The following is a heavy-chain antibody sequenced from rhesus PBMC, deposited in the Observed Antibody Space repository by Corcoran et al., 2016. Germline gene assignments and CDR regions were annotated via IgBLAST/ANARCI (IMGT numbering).Heavy chain of an antibody. CDR2: IHCRSGNT. J-gene: IGHJ4*01. D-gene: IGHD1-44*01. CDR1: GGSISGGYG. Sequence: QVQLQESGPGLLKPSEILSITCAVPGGSISGGYGWGWFSPTPGKGLEWIGTIHCRSGNTYYNPSLKSRVTFSTDTSKNQLSLRLSSVTAADTAVYYWARGVGTGFDYWGQGVLVSVSS. CDR3: ARGVGTGFDY. V-gene: IGHV4S7*01.